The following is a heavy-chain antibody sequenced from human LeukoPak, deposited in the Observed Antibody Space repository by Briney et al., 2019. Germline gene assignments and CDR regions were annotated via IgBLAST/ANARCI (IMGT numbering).Heavy chain of an antibody. CDR2: ISSSSSYI. V-gene: IGHV3-21*04. J-gene: IGHJ6*03. CDR3: AKYGKGGGSYYNEYYYYYYMDV. CDR1: GFTFSSYS. D-gene: IGHD3-10*01. Sequence: GGSLRLSCAASGFTFSSYSMNWARQAPGKGLEWVSSISSSSSYIYYADSVKGRFTISRDNSKNTLYLQMNSLRAEDTAVYCCAKYGKGGGSYYNEYYYYYYMDVWGKGTTVTISS.